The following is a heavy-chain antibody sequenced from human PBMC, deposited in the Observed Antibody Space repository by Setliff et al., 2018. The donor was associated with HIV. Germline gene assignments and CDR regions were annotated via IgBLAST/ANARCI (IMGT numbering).Heavy chain of an antibody. CDR3: TSAFADYAYWYFDY. CDR2: ISGHTINV. Sequence: GGSLRLSCAASGFTFSSYAMSWVRQAPGKGLEWLSVISGHTINVYYADSVKGRFTISRDNSKSIAYLQMNSLKTEDTAVYYCTSAFADYAYWYFDYWGQGTLVTVSS. D-gene: IGHD2-8*02. CDR1: GFTFSSYA. V-gene: IGHV3-23*01. J-gene: IGHJ4*02.